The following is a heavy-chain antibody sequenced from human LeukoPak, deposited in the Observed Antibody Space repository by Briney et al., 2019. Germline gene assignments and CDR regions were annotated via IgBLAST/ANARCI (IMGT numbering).Heavy chain of an antibody. CDR2: INPSGGST. Sequence: ASVKVSSKASGYTFTSYYMHWERQAPGQGLEWMGIINPSGGSTSYAQKFQGRVTMTRDTSTSTVYMELSSLRSEDTAVYYCARFSDYYDSSGYYQKTYDAFDIWGQGTMVTVSS. J-gene: IGHJ3*02. CDR3: ARFSDYYDSSGYYQKTYDAFDI. CDR1: GYTFTSYY. D-gene: IGHD3-22*01. V-gene: IGHV1-46*01.